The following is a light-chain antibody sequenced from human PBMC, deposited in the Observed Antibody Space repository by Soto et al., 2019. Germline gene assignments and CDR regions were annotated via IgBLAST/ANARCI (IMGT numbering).Light chain of an antibody. V-gene: IGKV3-20*01. Sequence: EIVLTQSPGTLSLSPGERATLSCRASQSISSSYLAWYQQKPGQAPRLLIYGASSRATGIPDRFSGSGSGTDFTLTISRLEPEDFGVYYCKQYGTSPFNFGGGTKVDIK. CDR3: KQYGTSPFN. CDR1: QSISSSY. J-gene: IGKJ4*01. CDR2: GAS.